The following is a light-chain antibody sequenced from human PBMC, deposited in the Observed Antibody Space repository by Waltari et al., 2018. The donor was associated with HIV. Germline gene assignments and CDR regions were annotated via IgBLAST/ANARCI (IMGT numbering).Light chain of an antibody. J-gene: IGKJ3*01. CDR3: QQQNTLPIT. V-gene: IGKV3-15*01. CDR2: GAS. Sequence: EIVMTQAPATLSVSPGERGTSSCRDRQNADTKLTWYQWKAGQPPRLLIYGASYRAFGVPDKFSGSGSGTAFTLTIKNVESEDAAVYVCQQQNTLPITFGPGTRLDIK. CDR1: QNADTK.